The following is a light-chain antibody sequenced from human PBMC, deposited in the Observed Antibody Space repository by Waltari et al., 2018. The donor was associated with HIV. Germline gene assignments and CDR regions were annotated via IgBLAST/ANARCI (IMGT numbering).Light chain of an antibody. CDR3: QQYNKWPWT. V-gene: IGKV3-15*01. CDR1: QHSANN. CDR2: RAS. J-gene: IGKJ1*01. Sequence: EVVMTQSPATLSVSPGERATLPCRASQHSANNLTWNQQKPGQPPRLLSFRASTRATGIPARFSGSGSGTEFTLTISSLQSEDFAVYYCQQYNKWPWTFGQGTRVEIK.